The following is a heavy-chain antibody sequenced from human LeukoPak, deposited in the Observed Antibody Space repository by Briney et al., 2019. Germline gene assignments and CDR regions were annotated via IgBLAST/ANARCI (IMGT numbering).Heavy chain of an antibody. CDR2: INPNSGGT. V-gene: IGHV1-2*02. CDR3: ARVISILGYGDYVDPVDY. J-gene: IGHJ4*02. D-gene: IGHD4-17*01. CDR1: GYTFTGYY. Sequence: ASVKFSCKASGYTFTGYYMHWVRQPPGQGLVWMGWINPNSGGTNYAQKFQGRVTMTRDTSINTAYMELSRLRSDDTAVYYCARVISILGYGDYVDPVDYWGQGTLVTVSS.